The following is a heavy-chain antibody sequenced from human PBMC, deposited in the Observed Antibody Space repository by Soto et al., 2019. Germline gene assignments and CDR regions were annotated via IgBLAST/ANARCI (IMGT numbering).Heavy chain of an antibody. Sequence: SVKVSCKPFGYTFTAYYIHWVRQAPGQGLEWMGGIIPIFGTANYAQKFQGRVTITADESTSTAYMELSSLRSEDTAVYYCARGGCSGGSCYSNYYYYYGMDVWGQGTTVTVSS. CDR3: ARGGCSGGSCYSNYYYYYGMDV. CDR1: GYTFTAYY. CDR2: IIPIFGTA. V-gene: IGHV1-69*13. J-gene: IGHJ6*02. D-gene: IGHD2-15*01.